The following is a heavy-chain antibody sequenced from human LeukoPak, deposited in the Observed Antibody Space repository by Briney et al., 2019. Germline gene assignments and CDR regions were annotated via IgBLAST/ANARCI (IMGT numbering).Heavy chain of an antibody. J-gene: IGHJ5*02. V-gene: IGHV4-39*02. D-gene: IGHD2-21*02. CDR2: VYYRRSP. CDR3: ARPSRRDCGGDCYRDNWFDP. CDR1: GDSISRSTYY. Sequence: SETLSLTCTVSGDSISRSTYYWAWIRQPPGKGLEWIVSVYYRRSPYFNPSLESRATISVDTSKNHFSLKMSSVTAADTAVYYCARPSRRDCGGDCYRDNWFDPWGQGTLVTVSS.